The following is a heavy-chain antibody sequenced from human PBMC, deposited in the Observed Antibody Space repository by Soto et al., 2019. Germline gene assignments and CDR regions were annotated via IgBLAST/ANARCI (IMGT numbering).Heavy chain of an antibody. CDR1: GGTFSSYA. V-gene: IGHV1-69*13. CDR2: IIPIFGTA. Sequence: SVKVSCKASGGTFSSYAISWVRQAPGQGLEWMGGIIPIFGTANYAQKFQGRVTITADESTSTAYMELSSLRSEDTAVYYCATAKLRETYFDYWGQGTLVTVSS. J-gene: IGHJ4*02. D-gene: IGHD6-6*01. CDR3: ATAKLRETYFDY.